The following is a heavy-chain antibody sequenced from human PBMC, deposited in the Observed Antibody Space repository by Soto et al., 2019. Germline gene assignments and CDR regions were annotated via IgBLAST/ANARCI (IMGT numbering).Heavy chain of an antibody. V-gene: IGHV1-8*01. CDR2: MNPNSANT. J-gene: IGHJ6*03. Sequence: QVQLVQSGAEVKKPGASLKVSCKASGYTFTRYDINWVRQATGQGPEWMGWMNPNSANTGYAQKFQGRVTVTRNTSISTVYMELSSLRSEDTAVYYCARASRDFYYYMDVWGEGTTVTVSS. CDR1: GYTFTRYD. CDR3: ARASRDFYYYMDV.